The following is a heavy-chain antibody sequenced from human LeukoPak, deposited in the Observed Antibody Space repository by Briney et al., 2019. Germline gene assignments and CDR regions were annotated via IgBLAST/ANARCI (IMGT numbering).Heavy chain of an antibody. D-gene: IGHD1-14*01. CDR1: GFTFRNYV. CDR3: ARASNRASWFDP. J-gene: IGHJ5*02. Sequence: GGSLRLSCAASGFTFRNYVIHWVRQAPGKGLEWVAVTSSDLNVKLYADSVKGRFTISRDNSKNTLYLQMNSLRAEDTAVYYCARASNRASWFDPWGQGTLVTVSS. CDR2: TSSDLNVK. V-gene: IGHV3-30*14.